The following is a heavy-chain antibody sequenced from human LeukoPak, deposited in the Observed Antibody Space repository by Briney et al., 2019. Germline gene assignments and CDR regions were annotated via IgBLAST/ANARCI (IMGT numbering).Heavy chain of an antibody. CDR2: ISGSGRST. V-gene: IGHV3-23*01. CDR3: AKEPDSSGYFGY. CDR1: GFXFSKYA. Sequence: GGSLRLSCAASGFXFSKYAISWVRQAPGKGLEWVSAISGSGRSTYYADSVKGRFTISRDNSKNTLYLQMNSLRADDTAVYYCAKEPDSSGYFGYWGQGTLVTVSS. D-gene: IGHD3-22*01. J-gene: IGHJ4*02.